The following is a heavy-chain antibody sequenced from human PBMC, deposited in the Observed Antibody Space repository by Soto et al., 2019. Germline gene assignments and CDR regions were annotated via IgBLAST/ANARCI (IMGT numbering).Heavy chain of an antibody. V-gene: IGHV3-30*18. CDR2: ISNDGNNK. Sequence: GGSLRLSCVASGFTFTRYGMHWVRQAPGKGLERVVVISNDGNNKYFSDSVKGRFTISRDNSKNTLYLQMNSLRAEDTALYYCAKDGRAVGVVSAHDAFDIWGQGTMVTVSS. D-gene: IGHD2-15*01. J-gene: IGHJ3*02. CDR3: AKDGRAVGVVSAHDAFDI. CDR1: GFTFTRYG.